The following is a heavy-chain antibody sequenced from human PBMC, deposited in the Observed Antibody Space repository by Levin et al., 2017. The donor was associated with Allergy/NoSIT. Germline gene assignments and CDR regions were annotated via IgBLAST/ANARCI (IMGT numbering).Heavy chain of an antibody. Sequence: TSETLSLTCAVSGGSISSGGYSWSWIRQPPGKGLEWIGYIYHSGSTYYNPSLKSRVTISVDRSKNQFSLKLSSVTAADTAVYYCARFYGVSRFDPWGQGTLVTVSS. V-gene: IGHV4-30-2*01. J-gene: IGHJ5*02. CDR1: GGSISSGGYS. D-gene: IGHD4-17*01. CDR2: IYHSGST. CDR3: ARFYGVSRFDP.